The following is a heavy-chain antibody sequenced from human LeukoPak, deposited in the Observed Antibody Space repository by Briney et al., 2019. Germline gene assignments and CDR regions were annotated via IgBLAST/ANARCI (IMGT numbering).Heavy chain of an antibody. CDR1: GFTFGSYA. CDR2: ISGSGDST. Sequence: GGSLRLSCAASGFTFGSYAMSWVRQAPGKGLEWVSTISGSGDSTYYADSVKGRFTISRDNSRNTLYLQMSSLRADDTAVYYCAKAHDSSGSWGQGTLVTVSS. D-gene: IGHD3-22*01. J-gene: IGHJ5*02. CDR3: AKAHDSSGS. V-gene: IGHV3-23*01.